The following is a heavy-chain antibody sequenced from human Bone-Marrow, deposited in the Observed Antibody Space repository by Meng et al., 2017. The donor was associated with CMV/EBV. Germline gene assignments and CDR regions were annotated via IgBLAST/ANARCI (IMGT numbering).Heavy chain of an antibody. CDR3: ARVADWSGYYYYGMDV. D-gene: IGHD3-3*01. J-gene: IGHJ6*01. CDR1: GFPFSTNA. Sequence: GESLKISCPASGFPFSTNAMNWVRQAPGKALEWVSSISSGSDYIYYPDSVRGRFTVSRDNAKNLMYLQMYSLRAEDRAVDYCARVADWSGYYYYGMDVWGQGTTVTVSS. V-gene: IGHV3-21*06. CDR2: ISSGSDYI.